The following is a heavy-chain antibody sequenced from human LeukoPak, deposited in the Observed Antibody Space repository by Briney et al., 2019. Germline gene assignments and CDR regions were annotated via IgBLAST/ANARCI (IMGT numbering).Heavy chain of an antibody. J-gene: IGHJ4*02. CDR2: INPNSGGT. Sequence: ASVMVPCNTSGYTFTGYYMNWVRQAPGQGREWMGWINPNSGGTTYAQRFQGRVTMTRDTSISTAYMELSRLRSDDTAVYYCARGFGTRGFDYWGQGTLVTVSS. V-gene: IGHV1-2*02. CDR1: GYTFTGYY. D-gene: IGHD2-2*01. CDR3: ARGFGTRGFDY.